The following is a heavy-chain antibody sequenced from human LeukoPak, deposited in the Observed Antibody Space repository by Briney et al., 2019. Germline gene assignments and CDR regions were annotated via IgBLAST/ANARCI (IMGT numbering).Heavy chain of an antibody. CDR1: GGSFSGYY. J-gene: IGHJ6*03. CDR3: ARVRGDYGEDYYYYFMDV. V-gene: IGHV4-34*01. CDR2: INHSGST. Sequence: PSETLSLTCAVYGGSFSGYYWSWIRQPPGKGLEWIGEINHSGSTNYNPSLKSRVTVSVDTSKNQFSLKLSSVTAADTAVYYCARVRGDYGEDYYYYFMDVWGKGTTVTISS. D-gene: IGHD4-17*01.